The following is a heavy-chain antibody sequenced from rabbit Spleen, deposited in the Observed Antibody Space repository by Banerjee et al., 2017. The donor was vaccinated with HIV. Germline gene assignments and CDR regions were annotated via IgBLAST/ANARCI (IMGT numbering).Heavy chain of an antibody. CDR3: ARETSSGWGIVSFYFTL. CDR2: INAITGKA. CDR1: GFSFSNKAV. V-gene: IGHV1S45*01. D-gene: IGHD4-1*01. J-gene: IGHJ4*01. Sequence: QEQLVESGGGLVQPGGSLKLSCTASGFSFSNKAVMCWVRQAPGKGLEWIACINAITGKAVYASWAKGRFTFSKTSSTTVTLQMTSLTAADTATYFCARETSSGWGIVSFYFTLWGPGTLVTVS.